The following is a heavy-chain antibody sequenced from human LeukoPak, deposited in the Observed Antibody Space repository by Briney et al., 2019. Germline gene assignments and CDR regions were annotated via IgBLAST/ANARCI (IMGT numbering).Heavy chain of an antibody. J-gene: IGHJ4*02. Sequence: PSETLSLTCTVSGGSISSYYWSWIRQPPGKGLEWIGYIYYSGSTNYNPSLKSRVTISVDTSKNQFSLKLSSVTAADTAVYYCARTVAGGLDYWGQGTLVTVSS. V-gene: IGHV4-59*01. CDR1: GGSISSYY. CDR2: IYYSGST. D-gene: IGHD6-19*01. CDR3: ARTVAGGLDY.